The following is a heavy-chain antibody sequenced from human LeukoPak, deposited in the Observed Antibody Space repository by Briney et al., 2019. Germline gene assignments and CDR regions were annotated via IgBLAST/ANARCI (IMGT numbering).Heavy chain of an antibody. V-gene: IGHV3-21*01. D-gene: IGHD2-2*01. J-gene: IGHJ6*02. CDR1: GFTFSSYS. CDR2: ISSSSSYI. CDR3: ARDKRYCSSTSCYSVADKEPYYYGMDV. Sequence: GGSLRLSCAASGFTFSSYSMNWVRQAPGKGLEWVSSISSSSSYIYYADSVKGRFTISRDNGKNSLYLQMNSLRAEDTAVYYCARDKRYCSSTSCYSVADKEPYYYGMDVWGQGTTVTVSS.